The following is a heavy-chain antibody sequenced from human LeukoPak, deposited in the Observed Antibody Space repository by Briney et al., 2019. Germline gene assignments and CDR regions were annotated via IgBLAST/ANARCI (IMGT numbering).Heavy chain of an antibody. CDR2: ISSSGSTI. CDR1: GFTFSDYY. V-gene: IGHV3-11*01. CDR3: ARDRRTSRHYYYYGMDV. D-gene: IGHD2-2*01. J-gene: IGHJ6*02. Sequence: GGSLRLSCAASGFTFSDYYMSWIRQAPGKGLEWVSHISSSGSTIYCADSVKGRFTISRDNAKNSLYLQMNSLRAEDTAVYYCARDRRTSRHYYYYGMDVWGQGTTVTVSS.